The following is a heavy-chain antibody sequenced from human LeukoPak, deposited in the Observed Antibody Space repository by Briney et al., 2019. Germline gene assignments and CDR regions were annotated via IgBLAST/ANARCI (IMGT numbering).Heavy chain of an antibody. CDR3: ARRGSYCGGVCYYYFHY. D-gene: IGHD2-21*02. V-gene: IGHV3-21*01. CDR2: MSSSSSYI. CDR1: GYTCSSYS. Sequence: GGSLRLSCAACGYTCSSYSMKWVRQARGKGVEGVSSMSSSSSYIYYADCVKGRYTIYRDNDKNSLYLQLNSLRAQDTAVYYCARRGSYCGGVCYYYFHYWGQGTLVTVSS. J-gene: IGHJ4*02.